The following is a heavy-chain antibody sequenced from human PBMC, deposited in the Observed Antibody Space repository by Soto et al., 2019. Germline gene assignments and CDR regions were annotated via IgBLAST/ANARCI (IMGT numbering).Heavy chain of an antibody. CDR2: ISGNSGST. J-gene: IGHJ4*02. Sequence: EVQLLESGGGLVQPGGSLRLSCAASGFTFRNYAMTWVRQAPGKWLEWVSAISGNSGSTYYADSVKGRFTISRDNSKNTLYLQMNSLRAEDTAVYYCAKDPQPRCTSATCYIDYWGQGTLVTVSS. CDR3: AKDPQPRCTSATCYIDY. CDR1: GFTFRNYA. D-gene: IGHD2-2*01. V-gene: IGHV3-23*01.